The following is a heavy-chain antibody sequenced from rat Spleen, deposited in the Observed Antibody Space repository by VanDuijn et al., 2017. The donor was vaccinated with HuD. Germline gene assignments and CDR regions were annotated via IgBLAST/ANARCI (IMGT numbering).Heavy chain of an antibody. V-gene: IGHV5-25*01. D-gene: IGHD3-8*01. Sequence: EVQLVESGGGLVQPGRSMKLSCAASGFTFSDYDMAWVRQRPTKGLEWVASITTGGGSTYYRDSVKGRFTVSRDNAKSTLYLQMDSLKSEDTATYYCARPGLHAPVLNWFAYWGQGTLVTVSS. CDR3: ARPGLHAPVLNWFAY. CDR1: GFTFSDYD. J-gene: IGHJ3*01. CDR2: ITTGGGST.